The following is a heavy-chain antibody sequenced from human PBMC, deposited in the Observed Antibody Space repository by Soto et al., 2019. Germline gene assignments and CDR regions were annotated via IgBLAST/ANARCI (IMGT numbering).Heavy chain of an antibody. Sequence: QVQLVESGGGVVQPGRSLRLSCAASGFTFSSYGMHWVRQAPGKGLEWVAVISYDGSNKYYADSVKGRFTISRDNSKNTLYLQMNSLRAEDTAVYYCAKDPRTYYYDSSGLDVWGQGATVTVSS. V-gene: IGHV3-30*18. CDR3: AKDPRTYYYDSSGLDV. J-gene: IGHJ6*02. CDR1: GFTFSSYG. D-gene: IGHD3-22*01. CDR2: ISYDGSNK.